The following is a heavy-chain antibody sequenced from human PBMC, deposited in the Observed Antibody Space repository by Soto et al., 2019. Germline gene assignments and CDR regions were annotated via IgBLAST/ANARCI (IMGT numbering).Heavy chain of an antibody. Sequence: PSETLSLTCSVSGGSISTYYWSWIRQAPGKRLEWLGYIFHSGATNYNPSLESRVTISVDTSKSQLSLRLTSVTAEDTAVYYCARDARWLRFVFDLWGQGTQVTVSS. V-gene: IGHV4-59*01. CDR3: ARDARWLRFVFDL. CDR2: IFHSGAT. J-gene: IGHJ3*01. CDR1: GGSISTYY. D-gene: IGHD5-12*01.